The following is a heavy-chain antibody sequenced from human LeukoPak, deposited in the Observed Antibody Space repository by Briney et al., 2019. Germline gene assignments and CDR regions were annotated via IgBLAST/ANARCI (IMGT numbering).Heavy chain of an antibody. CDR2: INPDNGGT. Sequence: ASVKVSCKASGYTFTGYYTHWVRQAPGQGLEWMGWINPDNGGTNYAQKFQGRVTMTRDMSISTAYVELSRLRSDDTAVYYCARDPSNSGYDYLYYFDYWGQGTLVTVSS. D-gene: IGHD5-12*01. CDR3: ARDPSNSGYDYLYYFDY. J-gene: IGHJ4*02. CDR1: GYTFTGYY. V-gene: IGHV1-2*02.